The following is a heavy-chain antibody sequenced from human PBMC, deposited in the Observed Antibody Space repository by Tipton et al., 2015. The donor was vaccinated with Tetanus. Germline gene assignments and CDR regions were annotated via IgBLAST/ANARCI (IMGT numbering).Heavy chain of an antibody. D-gene: IGHD6-19*01. V-gene: IGHV4-31*03. CDR1: GASISSGGYF. CDR2: IYYSGST. CDR3: ARPIKQWLVPVDS. Sequence: TLSLTCSVSGASISSGGYFWNWIRHRPGKGLEWIGYIYYSGSTFYNPSLKSRVTISLDTSKTHFYLNLSSVTAADTAVYYCARPIKQWLVPVDSWGQGTLVTVSS. J-gene: IGHJ4*02.